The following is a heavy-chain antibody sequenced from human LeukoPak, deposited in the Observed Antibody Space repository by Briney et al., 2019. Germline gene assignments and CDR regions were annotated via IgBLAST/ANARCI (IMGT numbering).Heavy chain of an antibody. Sequence: GASVKVSCKASGYTFTSYAMNWVRQAPGQGLEWMGWINTNTGNPTYAQGFTGRFVFSLDTSVSTAYLQISSLKAEDTAVYYCARVIPSTFGELLGPSDYWGQGTLVTVSS. V-gene: IGHV7-4-1*02. CDR3: ARVIPSTFGELLGPSDY. CDR1: GYTFTSYA. J-gene: IGHJ4*02. CDR2: INTNTGNP. D-gene: IGHD3-10*01.